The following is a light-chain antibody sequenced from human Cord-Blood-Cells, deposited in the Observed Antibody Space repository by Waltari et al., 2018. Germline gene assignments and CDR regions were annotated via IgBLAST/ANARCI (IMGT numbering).Light chain of an antibody. CDR3: AAWDDSLNGPV. CDR2: SNN. J-gene: IGLJ3*02. Sequence: QSVLTQPPSASGTPGQRVTIPCSGSSSHTGSMTVNWYQQLPGTAPKLLIYSNNQRPSGVPDRFSGSKSGTSASLAISGLQSEDEADYYCAAWDDSLNGPVFGGGTKLTVL. V-gene: IGLV1-44*01. CDR1: SSHTGSMT.